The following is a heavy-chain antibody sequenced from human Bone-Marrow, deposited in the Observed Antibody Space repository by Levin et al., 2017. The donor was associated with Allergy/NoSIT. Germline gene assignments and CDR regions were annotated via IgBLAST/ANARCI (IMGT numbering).Heavy chain of an antibody. CDR1: GYSFRSYW. Sequence: GESLKISCKASGYSFRSYWIGWVRQMPGKGLEWMGIIYGGDSDTRYSPSFQGQVTISADKSITTAYLPWNSLRASGTAIYYCARRDAYKFWLFDYWGQGTLVTVSS. V-gene: IGHV5-51*01. D-gene: IGHD5-24*01. J-gene: IGHJ4*02. CDR3: ARRDAYKFWLFDY. CDR2: IYGGDSDT.